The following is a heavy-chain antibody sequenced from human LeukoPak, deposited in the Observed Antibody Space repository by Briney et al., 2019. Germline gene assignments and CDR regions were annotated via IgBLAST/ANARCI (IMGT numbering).Heavy chain of an antibody. CDR1: GGSTSSYY. V-gene: IGHV4-59*01. CDR2: IYYSGST. D-gene: IGHD3-10*01. J-gene: IGHJ6*03. CDR3: ARALRGYYYYMDV. Sequence: SETLSLTCTVSGGSTSSYYWSWIRQPPGKGLEWIGYIYYSGSTNYNPSLKSRVTISVDTSKNQFSLKLSSVTAADTAVYYCARALRGYYYYMDVWGKGTTVTVSS.